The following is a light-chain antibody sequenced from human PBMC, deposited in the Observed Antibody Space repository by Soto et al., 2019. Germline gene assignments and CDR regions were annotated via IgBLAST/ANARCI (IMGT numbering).Light chain of an antibody. CDR1: QGINNE. CDR2: AAS. V-gene: IGKV1-6*01. J-gene: IGKJ1*01. CDR3: LHDYNYPRP. Sequence: AIQMTQSPSSLSASVGDRVTMTCRASQGINNELAWYQQKPGKAPKLLIYAASNLHSGVPSRFSGSGSGTDFALTISSLQPEDFATYFCLHDYNYPRPFGQGTKVE.